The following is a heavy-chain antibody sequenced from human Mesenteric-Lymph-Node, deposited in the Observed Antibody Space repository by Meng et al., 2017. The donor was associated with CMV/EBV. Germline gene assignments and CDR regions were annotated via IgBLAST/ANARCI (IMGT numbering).Heavy chain of an antibody. CDR1: GFTFSSYG. CDR3: AKDQRFGEFTDY. J-gene: IGHJ4*02. D-gene: IGHD3-10*01. V-gene: IGHV3-30*02. CDR2: IRYDGSNK. Sequence: GGSLRLSCAASGFTFSSYGMHWVRQAPGKGLEGVAFIRYDGSNKYYADSVKGRFTISRDNSKNTLYLQMNSLRAEDTAVYYCAKDQRFGEFTDYWGQGTLVTVSS.